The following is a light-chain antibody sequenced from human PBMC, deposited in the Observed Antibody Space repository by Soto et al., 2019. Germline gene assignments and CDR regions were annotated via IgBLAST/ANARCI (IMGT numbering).Light chain of an antibody. J-gene: IGLJ2*01. CDR2: DVS. CDR1: SSDVGGYNY. Sequence: QSALTQPRSVSGSPGQSVTISCSATSSDVGGYNYVSWYQQHPGKAPKLMIYDVSKRPSGVPDRFSGSKSGNTASLTISGLQPEDEADNYCCLYAGSYTVVFGGGTKVTVL. CDR3: CLYAGSYTVV. V-gene: IGLV2-11*01.